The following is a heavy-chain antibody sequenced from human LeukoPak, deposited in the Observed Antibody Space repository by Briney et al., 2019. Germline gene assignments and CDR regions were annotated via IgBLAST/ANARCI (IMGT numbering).Heavy chain of an antibody. D-gene: IGHD3-10*01. CDR3: ARGSGIRVRGVISWFDP. J-gene: IGHJ5*02. Sequence: SETLSLTCAVYGGSFSGYYWSWIRQPPGKGLEWIGEINHSESTNYNPSLKSRVTISVDTSKNQFSLKLSSVTAADTAVYYCARGSGIRVRGVISWFDPWGQGTLVTVSS. V-gene: IGHV4-34*01. CDR2: INHSEST. CDR1: GGSFSGYY.